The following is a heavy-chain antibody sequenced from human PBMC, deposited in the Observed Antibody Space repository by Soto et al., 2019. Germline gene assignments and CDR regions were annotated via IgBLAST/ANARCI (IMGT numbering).Heavy chain of an antibody. CDR1: GFTFNTYA. CDR3: AKRGILGAQGMGYFDL. CDR2: ITPDGAEQ. J-gene: IGHJ2*01. D-gene: IGHD1-26*01. Sequence: QVQLMESGGGVVQPGRSLRLSCAASGFTFNTYAMHWVRQAPGKGLEWVAVITPDGAEQYYADSVKGRFTISRDNSKNTLYLQMNSLGLEDMSIYHCAKRGILGAQGMGYFDLWGRGTLVTVSS. V-gene: IGHV3-30*18.